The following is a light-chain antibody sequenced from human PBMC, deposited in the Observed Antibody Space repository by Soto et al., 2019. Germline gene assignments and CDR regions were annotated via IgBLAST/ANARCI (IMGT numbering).Light chain of an antibody. Sequence: IQMTQSPSSVSAAVGDRVTITCRASQGIRTDLGWYQQSPGKAPKVLIVGASTLQSGVPSRFSGSGSGTDFTLTISSLQPEDSATYYCLQDFSYPRTFGQGTKVDIK. J-gene: IGKJ1*01. CDR3: LQDFSYPRT. V-gene: IGKV1-6*01. CDR1: QGIRTD. CDR2: GAS.